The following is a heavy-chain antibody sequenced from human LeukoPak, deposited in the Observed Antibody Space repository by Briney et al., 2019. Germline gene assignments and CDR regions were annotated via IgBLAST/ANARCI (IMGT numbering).Heavy chain of an antibody. CDR2: IYYSGST. CDR1: GGSISSGGYY. Sequence: SETLSLTCTVSGGSISSGGYYWSWIRQHPGKGLEWIGYIYYSGSTYYNPSLKSRVTISVDTSKNQFSLKLSSVTAADTAVYYCASGGGCSSTSCHPAYYYGMDVWGKGTTVTVSS. CDR3: ASGGGCSSTSCHPAYYYGMDV. J-gene: IGHJ6*04. D-gene: IGHD2-2*01. V-gene: IGHV4-31*03.